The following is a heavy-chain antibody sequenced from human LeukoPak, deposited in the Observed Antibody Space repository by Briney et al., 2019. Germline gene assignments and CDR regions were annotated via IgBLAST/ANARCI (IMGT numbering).Heavy chain of an antibody. Sequence: SVKVSCKASGGTFSSYAISWVRQAPGQGLEWMGGIIPIFGTANYAQRFQGRVTITADKSTSTAYMELSSLRSEDTAVYYCARSSSSSYWFDPWGQGTLVTVSS. CDR1: GGTFSSYA. D-gene: IGHD6-6*01. J-gene: IGHJ5*02. CDR2: IIPIFGTA. V-gene: IGHV1-69*06. CDR3: ARSSSSSYWFDP.